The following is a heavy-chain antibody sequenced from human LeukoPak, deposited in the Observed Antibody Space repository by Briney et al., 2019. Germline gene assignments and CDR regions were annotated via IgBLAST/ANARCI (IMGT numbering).Heavy chain of an antibody. D-gene: IGHD2-21*02. V-gene: IGHV3-21*01. CDR3: ASFPFGLLAYCGGDCYSGY. CDR2: ISSSSSYI. J-gene: IGHJ4*02. Sequence: PGGSLRLSCAASGFTFSSYSMNWVRQAPGKGLEWVSSISSSSSYIYYADSVKGRFTISRDNAKNSLYLQMNSLRAEDTAVYYCASFPFGLLAYCGGDCYSGYWGQGTLVTVSS. CDR1: GFTFSSYS.